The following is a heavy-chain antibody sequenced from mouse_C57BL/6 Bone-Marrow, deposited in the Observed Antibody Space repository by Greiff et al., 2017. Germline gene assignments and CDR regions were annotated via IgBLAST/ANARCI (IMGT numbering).Heavy chain of an antibody. CDR2: INPSSGYT. Sequence: VQLHQSGAELAKPGASVKLSCKASGYTFTSYWMHWVKQRPGQGLEWIGYINPSSGYTKYNQKFKDKATLTADKSSSTAYMPLSSLTYEDSAVYYCARSPDYRNYGGCADWGQGTLDTVSA. CDR1: GYTFTSYW. D-gene: IGHD2-5*01. CDR3: ARSPDYRNYGGCAD. V-gene: IGHV1-7*01. J-gene: IGHJ3*01.